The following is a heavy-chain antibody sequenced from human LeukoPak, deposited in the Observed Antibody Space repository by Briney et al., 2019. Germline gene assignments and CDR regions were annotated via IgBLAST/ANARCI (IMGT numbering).Heavy chain of an antibody. D-gene: IGHD6-19*01. CDR1: GFTFSSYA. V-gene: IGHV3-23*01. Sequence: GGCLRLSCAASGFTFSSYAMSWVRQAPGEGLEWVSGIIGGGGGTYYADSVKGRFTISRDNSKNTLYLEMNSLRAEDTAVYYCAKGFIAVAGTSDAFHIWGQGTMVTVSS. CDR2: IIGGGGGT. J-gene: IGHJ3*02. CDR3: AKGFIAVAGTSDAFHI.